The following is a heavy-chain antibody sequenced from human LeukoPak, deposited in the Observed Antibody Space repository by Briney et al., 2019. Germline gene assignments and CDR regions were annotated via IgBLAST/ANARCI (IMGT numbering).Heavy chain of an antibody. J-gene: IGHJ4*02. CDR2: IKQDGSDK. CDR3: SVSLNS. V-gene: IGHV3-7*01. CDR1: GFTFSDYW. Sequence: PGGSLRLSCAASGFTFSDYWMDWVRQAPGKGLEWVANIKQDGSDKYYVDSVKGRFTISRDNTKNSVFLQMNSLRAGDTAVYYCSVSLNSWGQGTLVTVSS. D-gene: IGHD1-26*01.